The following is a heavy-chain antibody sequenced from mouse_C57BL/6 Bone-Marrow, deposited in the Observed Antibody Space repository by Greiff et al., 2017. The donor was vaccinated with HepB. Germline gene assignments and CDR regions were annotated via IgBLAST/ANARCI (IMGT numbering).Heavy chain of an antibody. CDR2: ILPSIGRT. J-gene: IGHJ2*01. Sequence: VQLQQSGSELRSPGSSVKLSCKDFDSEVFPIAYMSWVRQKPGHGFEWIGGILPSIGRTIYGEKFEDKATLDADTLSNTAYLELNSLTSEDSAIYYCARGRFPSCYYGLSYYFDYWGQGTTLTVSS. D-gene: IGHD1-1*01. V-gene: IGHV15-2*01. CDR1: DSEVFPIAY. CDR3: ARGRFPSCYYGLSYYFDY.